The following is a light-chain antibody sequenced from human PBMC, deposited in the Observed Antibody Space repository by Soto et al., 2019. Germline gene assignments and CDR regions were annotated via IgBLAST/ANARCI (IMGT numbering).Light chain of an antibody. V-gene: IGLV2-14*01. Sequence: QSALTQPASVSGSPGQSITISCTGATSDVGRHNFVSWYQQHPGKAPKLIIYEVTNRPSGISTRFSGSKSGNTASLTISGLRAEDEAYFYCTSYTTSGTWVFGGGTKLTVL. J-gene: IGLJ3*02. CDR3: TSYTTSGTWV. CDR2: EVT. CDR1: TSDVGRHNF.